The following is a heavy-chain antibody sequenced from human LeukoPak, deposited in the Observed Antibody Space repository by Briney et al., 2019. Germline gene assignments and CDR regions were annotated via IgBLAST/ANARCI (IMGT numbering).Heavy chain of an antibody. CDR2: MNPNSGNT. Sequence: ASVKVSCKASGYTFTSYDINWVRQATGQGLEWMGWMNPNSGNTGYAQKFQGRVTMTRNTSISTAYMELSSLRPEDTAVYYCARGLGYCSGGSGYIYYYYYYMDVWGKGTTVTVSS. J-gene: IGHJ6*03. V-gene: IGHV1-8*01. CDR1: GYTFTSYD. CDR3: ARGLGYCSGGSGYIYYYYYYMDV. D-gene: IGHD2-15*01.